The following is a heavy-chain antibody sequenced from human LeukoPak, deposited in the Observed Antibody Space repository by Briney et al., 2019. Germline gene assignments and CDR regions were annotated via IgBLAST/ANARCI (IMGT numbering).Heavy chain of an antibody. D-gene: IGHD5-18*01. CDR3: ARHRPTQYSYGLQNWFDP. J-gene: IGHJ5*02. CDR2: IYTSGST. V-gene: IGHV4-4*09. Sequence: SETLSLTCTVSGGSISSYYWSWIRHPPGKGLEWIGYIYTSGSTNYNPSLKSRVTISVDTSKNQFSLKLSSVTAADTAVYYCARHRPTQYSYGLQNWFDPWGQGTLVTVSS. CDR1: GGSISSYY.